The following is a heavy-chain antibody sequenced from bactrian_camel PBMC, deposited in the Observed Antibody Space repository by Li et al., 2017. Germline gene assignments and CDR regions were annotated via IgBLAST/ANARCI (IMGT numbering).Heavy chain of an antibody. J-gene: IGHJ4*01. V-gene: IGHV3S55*01. CDR2: ISTDGKP. CDR3: AADFLQYCTTTRLTY. Sequence: HVQLVESGGGSVQVGESRTLSCAASGYRYASYCMGWFREAPGKEREKVASISTDGKPTYEDFVKGRFTISKDGVKNILYLQMDNLQYEDTAKYYCAADFLQYCTTTRLTYWGQGTQVTVS. CDR1: GYRYASYC. D-gene: IGHD1*01.